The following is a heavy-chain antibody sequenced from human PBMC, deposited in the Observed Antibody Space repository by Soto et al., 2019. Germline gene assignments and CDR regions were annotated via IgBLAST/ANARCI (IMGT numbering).Heavy chain of an antibody. CDR1: GDSISISSYY. Sequence: PSETLSLTCTVSGDSISISSYYWGWVRQSPGKGLEWIGSIYYSGSTFYNPSLKSRVTISVDTSENLFSLRLSSVTAADTAVFYCARHKGVGHIRTYFDYWGQGALVTVSS. J-gene: IGHJ4*02. V-gene: IGHV4-39*01. CDR3: ARHKGVGHIRTYFDY. CDR2: IYYSGST. D-gene: IGHD1-26*01.